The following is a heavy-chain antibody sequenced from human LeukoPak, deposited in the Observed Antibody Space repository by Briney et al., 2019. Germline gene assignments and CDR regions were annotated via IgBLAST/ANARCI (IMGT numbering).Heavy chain of an antibody. J-gene: IGHJ4*02. CDR2: IYPGDSDT. Sequence: PGESLKISCQGSGSTFTSYWIGWVRQLPGKGLEWMGIIYPGDSDTRYSPSFQGQVTISADKSISTAYLQWSSLKASDTAMYYCARLSNNYYDSSGYQDWGQGTLVTVSS. CDR1: GSTFTSYW. CDR3: ARLSNNYYDSSGYQD. V-gene: IGHV5-51*01. D-gene: IGHD3-22*01.